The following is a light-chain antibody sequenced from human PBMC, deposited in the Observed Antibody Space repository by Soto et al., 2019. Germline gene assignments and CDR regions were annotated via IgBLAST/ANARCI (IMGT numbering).Light chain of an antibody. CDR2: DVS. CDR3: SSYTSSSTLDV. V-gene: IGLV2-14*01. Sequence: QSVLTQPASVSGSPGQSITISCNGTSSDVGGYNYVSWYQQHPGKAPKLMIYDVSNRPSGVSNRFSGSKSGNTASLTISGLQAEDEADYYCSSYTSSSTLDVFGTGTKLTVL. CDR1: SSDVGGYNY. J-gene: IGLJ1*01.